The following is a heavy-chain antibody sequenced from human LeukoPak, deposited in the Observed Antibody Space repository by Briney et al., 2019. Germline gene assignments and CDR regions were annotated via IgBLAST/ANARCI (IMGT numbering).Heavy chain of an antibody. V-gene: IGHV1-2*02. Sequence: ASVKVSCKASGYTFTGYYMHWVRQAPGQRLEWMGWINPNSGGTNYAQKFQGKVTMTRDTSISTAYMELSRLRSDDTAVYYCARSRYSYGSDYWGQGTLVTVSS. CDR2: INPNSGGT. D-gene: IGHD5-18*01. CDR3: ARSRYSYGSDY. CDR1: GYTFTGYY. J-gene: IGHJ4*02.